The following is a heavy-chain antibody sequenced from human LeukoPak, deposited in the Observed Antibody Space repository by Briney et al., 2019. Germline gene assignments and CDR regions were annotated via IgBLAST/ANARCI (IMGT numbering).Heavy chain of an antibody. CDR1: GYTFTDYY. CDR3: ARGETGDLSGGLSYYFDY. D-gene: IGHD7-27*01. CDR2: INTHSGGT. Sequence: ASVKVSCTASGYTFTDYYMHWVRQAPGQGLEWVGWINTHSGGTNFAQKFQGWVTMTRDTSISTAYMELSRLRSDDTAVYYCARGETGDLSGGLSYYFDYWGQGTMVTVSS. J-gene: IGHJ4*02. V-gene: IGHV1-2*04.